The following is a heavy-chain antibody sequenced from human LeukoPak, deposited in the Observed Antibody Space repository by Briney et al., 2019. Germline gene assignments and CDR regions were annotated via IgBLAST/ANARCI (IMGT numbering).Heavy chain of an antibody. D-gene: IGHD3-22*01. J-gene: IGHJ3*02. Sequence: PGGSLRLSCAASGFTFSSYWMHWVRQAPGKGLVWVSRNNSDGSSTSYADSVKGRFTISRDNAKNTLYLQMNSLRAEDTAVYYCAREKGLRYYDRKAFDIWGQGTMVTVSS. CDR3: AREKGLRYYDRKAFDI. V-gene: IGHV3-74*01. CDR1: GFTFSSYW. CDR2: NNSDGSST.